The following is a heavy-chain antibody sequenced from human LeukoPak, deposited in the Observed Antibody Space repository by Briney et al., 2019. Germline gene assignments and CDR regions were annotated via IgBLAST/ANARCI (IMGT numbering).Heavy chain of an antibody. CDR2: IKRKAVGGTA. D-gene: IGHD3-9*01. CDR1: GFTLGSYT. CDR3: ARDWYHAFDF. V-gene: IGHV3-15*01. Sequence: GGSLRLSCAVSGFTLGSYTISWVRQAPGKGLEWVARIKRKAVGGTADYAAPVKGRFTISRDDSENMLYLQMNSLKIEDTAVYYCARDWYHAFDFWGQGTTVTVSS. J-gene: IGHJ3*01.